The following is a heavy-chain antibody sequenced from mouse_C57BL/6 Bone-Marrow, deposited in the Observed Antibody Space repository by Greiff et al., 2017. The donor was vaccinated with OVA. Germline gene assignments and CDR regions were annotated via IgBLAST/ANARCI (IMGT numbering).Heavy chain of an antibody. CDR1: GFTFSSYG. CDR3: ARQRGPNWYFDY. V-gene: IGHV5-6*01. Sequence: EVQVVESGGDLVKPGGSLKLSCAASGFTFSSYGMSWVRQTPDKRLEWVATISSGGSYTYYPDSVKGRFTISRDNAKNTLYLQMSSLKSEDTAMYYCARQRGPNWYFDYWGQGTTLTVSS. CDR2: ISSGGSYT. J-gene: IGHJ2*01. D-gene: IGHD4-1*01.